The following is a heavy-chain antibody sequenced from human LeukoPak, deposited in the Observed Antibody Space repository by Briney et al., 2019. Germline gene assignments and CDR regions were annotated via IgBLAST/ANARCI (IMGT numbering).Heavy chain of an antibody. V-gene: IGHV3-15*01. CDR2: IKTKTDGGTT. J-gene: IGHJ4*02. Sequence: PGGSLRLSCAVSGFTVGNIHLSWVRQAPGKGLEWVARIKTKTDGGTTDYAAPVKGRFTISRDDSKNTVYLKMNSLKTEDTAVYYCVSQWFDYWGQGTLVTVSS. CDR1: GFTVGNIH. D-gene: IGHD2-8*01. CDR3: VSQWFDY.